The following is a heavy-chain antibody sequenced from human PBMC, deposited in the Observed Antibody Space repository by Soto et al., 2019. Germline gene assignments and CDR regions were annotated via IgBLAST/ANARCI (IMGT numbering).Heavy chain of an antibody. V-gene: IGHV3-30*18. CDR3: AKDLYGAGWYNYFDP. CDR2: ISHDGGAT. J-gene: IGHJ5*02. Sequence: QVQLVESGGGVVQPGRSLRLSCVASGFTFSTTGMHWVRQVPGKGLEWVAMISHDGGATYYADSVKGRFTISRDTSKSTLYLQMNSLRPEDTAVYYCAKDLYGAGWYNYFDPWGQGTLVTVSS. CDR1: GFTFSTTG. D-gene: IGHD6-19*01.